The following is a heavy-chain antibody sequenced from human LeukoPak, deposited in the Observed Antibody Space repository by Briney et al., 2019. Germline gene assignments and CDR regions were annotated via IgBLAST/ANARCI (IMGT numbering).Heavy chain of an antibody. CDR2: IFPLDSDT. Sequence: GESLKISCKGSAYTFSTSWIAWVRQMPGKGLEWMGIIFPLDSDTRYSPSLQGQVTISVDKSISTAYLQWSSLKASDTAMYYSARRDYGGDPGIWGQGTMVTVSS. V-gene: IGHV5-51*01. CDR1: AYTFSTSW. D-gene: IGHD4-23*01. CDR3: ARRDYGGDPGI. J-gene: IGHJ3*02.